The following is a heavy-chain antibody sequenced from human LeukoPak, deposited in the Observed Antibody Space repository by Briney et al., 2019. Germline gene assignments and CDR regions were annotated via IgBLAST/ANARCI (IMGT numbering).Heavy chain of an antibody. J-gene: IGHJ4*02. Sequence: GGPLRLSCAASGFTFSSYWMSWVRRAPGKGLEWLASINQDGGDKYYVDSLKGRFTISRDNANNSVYMQIKSLRSEDTAVYYCVTDPRNSLGATYIEYWGQGTLVTVSS. D-gene: IGHD1-26*01. CDR3: VTDPRNSLGATYIEY. V-gene: IGHV3-7*01. CDR1: GFTFSSYW. CDR2: INQDGGDK.